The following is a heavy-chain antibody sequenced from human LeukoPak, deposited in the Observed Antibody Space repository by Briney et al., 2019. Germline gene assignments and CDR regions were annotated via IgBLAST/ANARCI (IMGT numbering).Heavy chain of an antibody. CDR3: ARQGNSNYFSVWSAQRKYYFDY. CDR2: IYPGDSDT. J-gene: IGHJ4*02. CDR1: GYTFTSYW. V-gene: IGHV5-51*01. Sequence: GESLKISCKGSGYTFTSYWIGWVRQMPGKGLEWMGIIYPGDSDTRYSPSFQGQVTISADKSISTAYLQWSSLKASDTAMYYCARQGNSNYFSVWSAQRKYYFDYWGQGTLVTVSS. D-gene: IGHD4-11*01.